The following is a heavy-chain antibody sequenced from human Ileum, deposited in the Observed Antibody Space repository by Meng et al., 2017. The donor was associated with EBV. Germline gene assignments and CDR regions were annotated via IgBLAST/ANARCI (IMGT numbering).Heavy chain of an antibody. D-gene: IGHD1-26*01. CDR1: GGSVTSGTYY. Sequence: VQVQEPGPGLLKPSDTLSLTCTGSGGSVTSGTYYWSWLRQPPGSRLEFIWYVHHTGATNYNPSLVRRATVSVDTSKSQFSLHLTSVTAADTAVYYCARGYSYSYYFYFDYWGQGILVTVSS. J-gene: IGHJ4*02. V-gene: IGHV4-61*01. CDR2: VHHTGAT. CDR3: ARGYSYSYYFYFDY.